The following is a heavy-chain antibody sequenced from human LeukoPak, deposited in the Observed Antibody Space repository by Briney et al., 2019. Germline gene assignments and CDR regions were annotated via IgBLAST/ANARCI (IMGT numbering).Heavy chain of an antibody. V-gene: IGHV3-23*01. CDR2: ISGSGGST. CDR3: AKDRLLYYYDSSGDIIFDY. CDR1: GFTFSSYA. Sequence: GGSLRLSCAAYGFTFSSYAMSWVRQAPGKGLEWVSGISGSGGSTYYADSVKGRFTISRDNSKNTLYLQMNSLRAEDTAVYYCAKDRLLYYYDSSGDIIFDYWGQGTLVSVSS. J-gene: IGHJ4*02. D-gene: IGHD3-22*01.